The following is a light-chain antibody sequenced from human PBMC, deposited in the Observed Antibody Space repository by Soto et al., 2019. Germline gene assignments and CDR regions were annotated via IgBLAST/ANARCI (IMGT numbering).Light chain of an antibody. V-gene: IGKV1-9*01. CDR3: QQLNSYPIP. J-gene: IGKJ5*01. CDR1: QGISSY. Sequence: IQLTQSPSSLSASVGDRVTITCRASQGISSYLAWYQQKPGKAPKLLIYAASTLQSGVPSRFSGSGSGTESTLNISSLQPEDFATYYCQQLNSYPIPFGQGTRLEIK. CDR2: AAS.